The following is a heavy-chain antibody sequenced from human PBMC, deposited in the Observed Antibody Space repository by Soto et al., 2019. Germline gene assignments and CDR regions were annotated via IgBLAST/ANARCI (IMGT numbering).Heavy chain of an antibody. Sequence: QEHLVESGGGVVQPGRSLRLSCAASGFSFTNYGMHWVRQAPGKGLEWVAVISYDGNNQHYADSVKGRFTISRDTSNNSVALQLHSLRPEDTAVSDCAMYIWNSVNDDWGPGTLVTVSS. CDR3: AMYIWNSVNDD. CDR2: ISYDGNNQ. D-gene: IGHD1-7*01. CDR1: GFSFTNYG. J-gene: IGHJ4*02. V-gene: IGHV3-30*03.